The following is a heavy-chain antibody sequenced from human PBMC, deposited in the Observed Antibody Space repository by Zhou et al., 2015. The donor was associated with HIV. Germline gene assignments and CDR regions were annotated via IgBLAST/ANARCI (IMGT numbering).Heavy chain of an antibody. J-gene: IGHJ4*02. CDR1: GFTFSSYG. CDR3: SRDYSYGSLGD. Sequence: QVQLVESGGGVVQPGRSLRLSCAASGFTFSSYGMHWARQAPGKGLEWVAVIWFDGSKKYYGDSVKGRFTVSRDDSKNTVYLQMNSLRVDDTALYHCSRDYSYGSLGDWGQGTLVTVSS. V-gene: IGHV3-33*08. D-gene: IGHD5-18*01. CDR2: IWFDGSKK.